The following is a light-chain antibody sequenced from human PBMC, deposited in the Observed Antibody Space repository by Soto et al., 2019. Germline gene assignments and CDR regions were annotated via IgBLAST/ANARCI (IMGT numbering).Light chain of an antibody. CDR2: AAA. J-gene: IGKJ3*01. V-gene: IGKV1-8*01. CDR1: QGISSY. CDR3: LQYYSYPFT. Sequence: AIRMTQSPSSLSASTGDRVTITCRASQGISSYLAWYQQKPGKATKLLIYAAATLQSGVPSRFSGSGSGTDFTLTISSLQSGDFASYYCLQYYSYPFTCGPGTKVDIK.